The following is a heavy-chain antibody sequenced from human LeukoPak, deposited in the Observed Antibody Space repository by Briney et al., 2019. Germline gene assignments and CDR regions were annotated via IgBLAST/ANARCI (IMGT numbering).Heavy chain of an antibody. CDR2: ISGSGATT. CDR3: AKVRGLYYYYGMDV. V-gene: IGHV3-23*01. D-gene: IGHD3/OR15-3a*01. Sequence: GGSLRLSCAASGFIFSSYAMSWVRQAPGKGLEWVSDISGSGATTSFADSVKGRFTTSRDNSKNTLYLQMNSLRAEDTVIYYCAKVRGLYYYYGMDVWGQGTTVTVSS. J-gene: IGHJ6*02. CDR1: GFIFSSYA.